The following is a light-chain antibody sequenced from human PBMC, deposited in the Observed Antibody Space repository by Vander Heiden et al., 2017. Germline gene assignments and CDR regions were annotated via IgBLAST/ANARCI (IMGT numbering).Light chain of an antibody. CDR2: GVN. V-gene: IGLV2-14*01. CDR3: SSDTSTNTLYV. CDR1: TSDVAGSNY. Sequence: QSALTQPAYVSGSPGHPIPITCTGTTSDVAGSNYVSWYQQHPDKAPKLIIYGVNNRPSGVSNRFSGSKSGNTASLTISGLQAEDEADYFCSSDTSTNTLYVFGTGTQVTGL. J-gene: IGLJ1*01.